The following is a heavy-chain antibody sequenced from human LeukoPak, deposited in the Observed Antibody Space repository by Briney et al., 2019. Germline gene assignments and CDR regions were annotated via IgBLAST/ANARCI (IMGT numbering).Heavy chain of an antibody. J-gene: IGHJ4*02. CDR2: IFHDGSNK. Sequence: PGGSLRLSCAASGFTFSSYGIHWVRQAPGKGLEWVAVIFHDGSNKYYADSVKGRITISRDNSKNTLYLQMNSLRAEDTAVYYCARSRTYGDYGRGLDYWGQGTLVTVSS. D-gene: IGHD4-17*01. CDR3: ARSRTYGDYGRGLDY. CDR1: GFTFSSYG. V-gene: IGHV3-33*01.